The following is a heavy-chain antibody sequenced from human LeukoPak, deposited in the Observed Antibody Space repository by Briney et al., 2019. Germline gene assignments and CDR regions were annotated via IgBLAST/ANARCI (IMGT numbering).Heavy chain of an antibody. CDR3: ARFETVAAKPIEH. V-gene: IGHV3-21*01. CDR2: ISSTSTYI. Sequence: GGSLRLSCAASGFTFSDYSMNWVRQAPGKGLDWVSSISSTSTYILYADSVKDRFTISRDNARNSLYLQMNSLRAEDTAVYYCARFETVAAKPIEHWGPGTLVTVSS. D-gene: IGHD6-19*01. CDR1: GFTFSDYS. J-gene: IGHJ1*01.